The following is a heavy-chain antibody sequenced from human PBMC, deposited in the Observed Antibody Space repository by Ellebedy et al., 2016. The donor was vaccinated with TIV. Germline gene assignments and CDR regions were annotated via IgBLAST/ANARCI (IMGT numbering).Heavy chain of an antibody. CDR2: ISGYNGDT. V-gene: IGHV1-18*04. CDR1: GYTFNSYG. J-gene: IGHJ4*02. CDR3: AREATAAGPIKHFDY. Sequence: ASVKVSCXASGYTFNSYGISWVRQAPGQGLEWMGWISGYNGDTNYAQKLQGRVTMTTDKSTSTAYMEMRSLRSDDTAVYYCAREATAAGPIKHFDYWGQGTLVTVSS. D-gene: IGHD6-25*01.